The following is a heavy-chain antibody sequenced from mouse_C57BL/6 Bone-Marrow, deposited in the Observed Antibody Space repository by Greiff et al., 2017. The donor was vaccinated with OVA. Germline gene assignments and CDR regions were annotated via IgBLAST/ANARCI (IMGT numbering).Heavy chain of an antibody. CDR3: APTAQATLYAMDY. J-gene: IGHJ4*01. V-gene: IGHV1-19*01. CDR1: GYTFTDYY. CDR2: INPYNGGT. Sequence: VQLQQSGPVLVKPGASVKMSCKASGYTFTDYYMNWVKQSHGKSLEWIGVINPYNGGTSYNQKFKSKATLTVDKSSSTAYMELNSLTSEDSAVYYCAPTAQATLYAMDYWGQGTSVTVSS. D-gene: IGHD3-2*02.